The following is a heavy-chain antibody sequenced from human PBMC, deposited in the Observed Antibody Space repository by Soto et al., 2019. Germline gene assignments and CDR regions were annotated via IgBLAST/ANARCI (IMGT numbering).Heavy chain of an antibody. CDR1: GGSISSGGYY. CDR2: IYYSGST. D-gene: IGHD3-22*01. J-gene: IGHJ4*02. Sequence: LSLTCTVSGGSISSGGYYWSWIRQHPGKGLEWIGYIYYSGSTYYNPSLKSRVTISVDTSKNQFSLKLSSVTAADTAVYYCARATGDYYDSSGSPPAGENYFDYWGQGTLVTVSS. V-gene: IGHV4-31*03. CDR3: ARATGDYYDSSGSPPAGENYFDY.